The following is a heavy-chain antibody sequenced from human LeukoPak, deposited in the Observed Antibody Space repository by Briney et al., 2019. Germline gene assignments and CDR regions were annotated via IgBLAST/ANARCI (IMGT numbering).Heavy chain of an antibody. J-gene: IGHJ3*02. Sequence: ASVKVSCKASGYTFTGYYMHWVRQAPGQGLEWMGWLNPNSGDTNFAQNFEGRVTMTRDTSISTAYMELSSLTSDDTAVYYCARGSCSSTTCYSAFDIWGQGTMVTVSS. V-gene: IGHV1-2*02. CDR3: ARGSCSSTTCYSAFDI. CDR1: GYTFTGYY. D-gene: IGHD2-2*01. CDR2: LNPNSGDT.